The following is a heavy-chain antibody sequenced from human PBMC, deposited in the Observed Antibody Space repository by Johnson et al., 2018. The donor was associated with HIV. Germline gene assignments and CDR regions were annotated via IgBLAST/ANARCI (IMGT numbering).Heavy chain of an antibody. Sequence: QVQLVESGGALGQPGGSLRLSCAASGFTVSSNYMSWVRQAPGRGLEWVSIISFDGTTEYYTDSVKGRFTISRDTFNSTLYLQMNNLRTEDTAIYYCARGRFGMREVDLRGGAFDIWGQGTMVTVSS. D-gene: IGHD3-16*01. CDR3: ARGRFGMREVDLRGGAFDI. V-gene: IGHV3-30*03. CDR2: ISFDGTTE. CDR1: GFTVSSNY. J-gene: IGHJ3*02.